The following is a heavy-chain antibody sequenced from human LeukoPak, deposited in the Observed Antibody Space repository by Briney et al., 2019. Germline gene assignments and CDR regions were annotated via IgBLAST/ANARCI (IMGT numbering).Heavy chain of an antibody. Sequence: GGSLRLSCAASELTFSSYPMSWVRQAPGKGLEWVSAISGSGNYTYCADSVEGRFTISRDNSKNTLYLQMNNLRAEDTAVYYCAKVAWEVTTNYWGQGTLVAVSS. J-gene: IGHJ4*02. CDR1: ELTFSSYP. CDR2: ISGSGNYT. D-gene: IGHD4-17*01. CDR3: AKVAWEVTTNY. V-gene: IGHV3-23*01.